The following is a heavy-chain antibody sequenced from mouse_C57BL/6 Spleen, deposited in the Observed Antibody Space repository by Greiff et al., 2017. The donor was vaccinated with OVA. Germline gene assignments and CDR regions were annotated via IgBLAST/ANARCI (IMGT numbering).Heavy chain of an antibody. CDR3: AKGGYDYDVFAY. V-gene: IGHV1-69*01. CDR2: IDPSDSYT. D-gene: IGHD2-4*01. Sequence: VQLQQPGAELVMPGASVKLSCKASGYTFTSYWMHWVKQRPGQGLEWIGEIDPSDSYTNYNQKFKGQSTLTVDKSSSTAYMQLSSLTSEDSAVYYCAKGGYDYDVFAYWGQGTLVTVSA. J-gene: IGHJ3*01. CDR1: GYTFTSYW.